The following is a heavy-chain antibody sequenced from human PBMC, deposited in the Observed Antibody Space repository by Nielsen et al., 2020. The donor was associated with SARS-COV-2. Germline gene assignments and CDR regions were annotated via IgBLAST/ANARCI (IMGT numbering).Heavy chain of an antibody. V-gene: IGHV3-23*01. CDR1: GFTFSSYA. Sequence: GESLKISCAASGFTFSSYAMSWVRQAPGKGLEWVSAISGSGGSTYYADSVKGRFTISRDNSKNTLYLQMNSLRAEDTAVYYCARVAETVTTAFDYWGQGTLVTVSS. CDR3: ARVAETVTTAFDY. D-gene: IGHD4-17*01. CDR2: ISGSGGST. J-gene: IGHJ4*02.